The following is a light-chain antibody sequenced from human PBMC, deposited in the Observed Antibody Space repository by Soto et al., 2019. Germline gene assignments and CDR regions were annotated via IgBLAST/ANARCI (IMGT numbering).Light chain of an antibody. CDR1: NSDVGGYNY. J-gene: IGLJ2*01. CDR2: EVN. V-gene: IGLV2-14*01. CDR3: SSYTDSSTI. Sequence: QSVLTQPASVSGSPGQSITISCTGTNSDVGGYNYVSWYQQHPGKAPKLMIYEVNNRPSGVSNRFSGSKSGNTASLTISGLQAEDEADYYCSSYTDSSTIFGGGTKLTVL.